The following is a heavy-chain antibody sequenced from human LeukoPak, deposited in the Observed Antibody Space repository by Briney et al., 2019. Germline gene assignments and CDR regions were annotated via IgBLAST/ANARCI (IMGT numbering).Heavy chain of an antibody. J-gene: IGHJ5*02. Sequence: GASVKVSCKASGGTFSSYAISWVRQAPGQGLEWMGGIIPIFGTANYAQKFQGRVTITADKSTSTAYMELSSLRSEDTAVYYCANNNGSGANGLGTHVLRYFGWLTPGGYNWFDPWGQGTLVTVSS. CDR2: IIPIFGTA. CDR3: ANNNGSGANGLGTHVLRYFGWLTPGGYNWFDP. V-gene: IGHV1-69*06. CDR1: GGTFSSYA. D-gene: IGHD3-9*01.